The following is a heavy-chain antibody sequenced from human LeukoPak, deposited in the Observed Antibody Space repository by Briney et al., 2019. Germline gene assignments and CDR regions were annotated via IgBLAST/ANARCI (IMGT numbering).Heavy chain of an antibody. CDR1: GYSFTTYW. CDR3: ARRLPAPEAFDI. J-gene: IGHJ3*02. V-gene: IGHV5-51*01. CDR2: IYPGDSDT. Sequence: GESIKISCKGSGYSFTTYWIGWVRQMPGKGLEWMGIIYPGDSDTRYSPSFQGQVTISVDKSISTAYLQWSSLKASDAAIYYCARRLPAPEAFDIWGQGTMVTVSS. D-gene: IGHD2-2*01.